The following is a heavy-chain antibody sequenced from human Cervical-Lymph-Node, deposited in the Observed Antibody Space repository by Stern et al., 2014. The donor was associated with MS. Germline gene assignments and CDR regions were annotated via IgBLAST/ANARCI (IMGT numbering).Heavy chain of an antibody. V-gene: IGHV1-18*04. Sequence: VQLGESGAEVKKPRASVKVSCKASGYTFTSYGISWVRQAPGQGLEWMGWISAYNGNTNYAQKLQGRVTMTTDTSTSTAYMELRSLRSDDTAVYYCARDSGVFGVVIPFDYWGQGTLVTVSS. CDR3: ARDSGVFGVVIPFDY. CDR2: ISAYNGNT. J-gene: IGHJ4*02. D-gene: IGHD3-3*01. CDR1: GYTFTSYG.